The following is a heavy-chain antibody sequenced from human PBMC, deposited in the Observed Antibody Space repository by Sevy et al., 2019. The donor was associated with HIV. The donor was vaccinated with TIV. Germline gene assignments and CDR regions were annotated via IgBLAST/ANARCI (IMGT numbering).Heavy chain of an antibody. J-gene: IGHJ4*02. Sequence: GGSLRLSCAASGFTFSSYGMHWVRQAPGKGLEWVAFIRYDGSNKYYAASVKGRFTISRDNSKNTLYLQMNSLRAEDTAVYYCAKTTQLTVSYWGQGTLVTVSS. V-gene: IGHV3-30*02. CDR2: IRYDGSNK. CDR1: GFTFSSYG. D-gene: IGHD7-27*01. CDR3: AKTTQLTVSY.